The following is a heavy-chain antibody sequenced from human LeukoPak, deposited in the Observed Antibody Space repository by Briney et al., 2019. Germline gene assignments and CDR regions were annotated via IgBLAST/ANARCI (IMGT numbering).Heavy chain of an antibody. D-gene: IGHD4-11*01. CDR1: GGSFSGYY. CDR2: INHSGST. CDR3: ARGNYSNLIYYYYYGMDV. J-gene: IGHJ6*02. V-gene: IGHV4-34*01. Sequence: SETLSLTCAVYGGSFSGYYWSWIRQPPGKGLERIGEINHSGSTNYNPSLKSRVTISVDTSKNQFSLKLSSVTAADTAVYYCARGNYSNLIYYYYYGMDVWGQGTTVTVSS.